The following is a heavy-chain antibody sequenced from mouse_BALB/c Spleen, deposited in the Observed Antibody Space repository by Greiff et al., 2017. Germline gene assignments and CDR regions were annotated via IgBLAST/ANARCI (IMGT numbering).Heavy chain of an antibody. CDR2: ILPGSGST. J-gene: IGHJ3*01. CDR3: ARGGLYGNYAWFAY. D-gene: IGHD2-1*01. V-gene: IGHV1-9*01. Sequence: VKLMESGAELMKPGASVKISCKATGYTFSSYWIEWVKQRPGHGLEWIGEILPGSGSTNYNEKFKGKATFTADTSSNTAYMQLSSLTSEDSAVYYCARGGLYGNYAWFAYWGQGTLVTVSA. CDR1: GYTFSSYW.